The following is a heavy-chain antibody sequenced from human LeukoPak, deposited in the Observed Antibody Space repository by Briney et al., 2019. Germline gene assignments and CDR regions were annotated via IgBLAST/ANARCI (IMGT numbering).Heavy chain of an antibody. D-gene: IGHD6-13*01. CDR3: SKKTTYNTAGTQGFDY. V-gene: IGHV3-33*06. J-gene: IGHJ4*02. CDR2: IWYDGSNK. CDR1: GFTFSSYG. Sequence: GGSLRLSCAASGFTFSSYGMHWVRQAPGKGLEWVAVIWYDGSNKYYADSVKGRFTISRDNSKNTLYLQMNSLRAEDTAVYYCSKKTTYNTAGTQGFDYWGQGTLVTVSS.